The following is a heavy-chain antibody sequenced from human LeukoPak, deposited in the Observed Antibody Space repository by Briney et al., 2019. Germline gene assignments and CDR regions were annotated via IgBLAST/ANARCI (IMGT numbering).Heavy chain of an antibody. CDR3: ARGTPTTRDFDY. CDR2: ISGSGGST. J-gene: IGHJ4*02. CDR1: GFTFSSYA. V-gene: IGHV3-23*01. D-gene: IGHD4-11*01. Sequence: AGGSLRLSCAASGFTFSSYAMSWVRQAPGKGLEWVSAISGSGGSTYYADSVKGRFTISRDNAKNSLLLQMNSLRAEDTAVYYCARGTPTTRDFDYWGQGTLVTVSS.